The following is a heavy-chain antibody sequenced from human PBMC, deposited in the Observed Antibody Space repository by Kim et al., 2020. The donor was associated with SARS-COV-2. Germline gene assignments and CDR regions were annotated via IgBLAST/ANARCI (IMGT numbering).Heavy chain of an antibody. CDR2: INADRSVI. D-gene: IGHD1-26*01. CDR1: GFTFSSHW. CDR3: ARGSGSYGFDS. J-gene: IGHJ4*02. Sequence: GGSLRLSCAASGFTFSSHWMHWVRQAPGKGPVWVSRINADRSVIEYAASVRGRFTISRDNAKSTLDLQMDSLRPEDTAVYYCARGSGSYGFDSWAQGIMV. V-gene: IGHV3-74*01.